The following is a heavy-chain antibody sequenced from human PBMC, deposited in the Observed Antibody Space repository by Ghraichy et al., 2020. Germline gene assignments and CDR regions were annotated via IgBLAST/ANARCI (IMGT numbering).Heavy chain of an antibody. Sequence: SETLSLTCTVSGGSISSYYWSWIRQPPGKGLEYIGYIYYSGSTDYNYNPSLKSRVTISVDTSKSHFSLKLSSVTAADTAFYYCARGYCSSSTCYVVPFDYWCQGTLVTVSS. CDR2: IYYSGSTDY. CDR3: ARGYCSSSTCYVVPFDY. D-gene: IGHD2-2*01. V-gene: IGHV4-59*01. CDR1: GGSISSYY. J-gene: IGHJ4*02.